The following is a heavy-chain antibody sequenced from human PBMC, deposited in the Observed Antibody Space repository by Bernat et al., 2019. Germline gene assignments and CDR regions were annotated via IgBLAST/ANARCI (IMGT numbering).Heavy chain of an antibody. CDR3: ARSDFSSSWTNYYYYGMDV. J-gene: IGHJ6*02. V-gene: IGHV3-74*01. Sequence: EVQLVESGGGLVQPGGSLRLSCAASGFTFSSYWMHWVRQAPGKWLVWVSRINSDGSSTSYADSVKGRFTISRDNAKHTLYLQMNSLRAEDTAVYYCARSDFSSSWTNYYYYGMDVWGQGTTVTVSS. CDR2: INSDGSST. D-gene: IGHD6-13*01. CDR1: GFTFSSYW.